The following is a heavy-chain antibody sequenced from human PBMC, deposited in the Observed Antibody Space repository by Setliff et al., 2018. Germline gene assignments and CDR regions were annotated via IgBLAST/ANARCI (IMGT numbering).Heavy chain of an antibody. CDR2: MSHRGRT. Sequence: SETLSLTCGVSGASITSGHYWGWIRQPPGKGLEWIATMSHRGRTYFNPSLESRVTMSRDTSKNQFSLRLTSVAAADTAVYYCASPRRDDLDSPFDAFDIWGRGTMVT. CDR1: GASITSGHY. J-gene: IGHJ3*02. CDR3: ASPRRDDLDSPFDAFDI. V-gene: IGHV4-38-2*01. D-gene: IGHD3-3*01.